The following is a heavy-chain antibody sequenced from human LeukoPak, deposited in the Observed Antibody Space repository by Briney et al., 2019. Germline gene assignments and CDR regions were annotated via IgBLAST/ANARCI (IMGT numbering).Heavy chain of an antibody. J-gene: IGHJ4*02. CDR2: ISSSGSTI. CDR3: ARDRVGEMATINDY. V-gene: IGHV3-11*01. Sequence: KTSETLSLTCTVSGGSISSGTNYWGWIRQAPGKGLEWVSYISSSGSTIYYADSVKGRFTISRDNAKNSLYLQMNSLRAEDTAVYYCARDRVGEMATINDYWGQGTLVTVSS. D-gene: IGHD5-24*01. CDR1: GGSISSGTNY.